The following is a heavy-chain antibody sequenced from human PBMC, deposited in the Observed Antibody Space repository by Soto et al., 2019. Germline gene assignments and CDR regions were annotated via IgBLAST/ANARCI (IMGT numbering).Heavy chain of an antibody. J-gene: IGHJ5*02. CDR3: ARNHYGYPPLNNWFDP. CDR1: GDSISGYY. D-gene: IGHD5-18*01. CDR2: VHYSGST. Sequence: SETLSLTCTVSGDSISGYYWSWIRQSPGKGLEWIGYVHYSGSTHYTPSLKSRVTISVDMSKSQFSLKLISVSAADTAIYYCARNHYGYPPLNNWFDPWGQGTRVTVFS. V-gene: IGHV4-59*01.